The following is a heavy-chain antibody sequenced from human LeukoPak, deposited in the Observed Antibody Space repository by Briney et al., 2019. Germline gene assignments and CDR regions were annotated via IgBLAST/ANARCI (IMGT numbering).Heavy chain of an antibody. D-gene: IGHD6-13*01. CDR2: ISSSSSTI. V-gene: IGHV3-48*01. CDR3: GIAAAGTSTDNWFDP. CDR1: GFTFGSYS. Sequence: PGGSLRLSCAASGFTFGSYSMNWVRQAPGKGLEWVSYISSSSSTIYYADSVKGRFTISRDNAKNSLYLQMNSLRAEDTAVYYCGIAAAGTSTDNWFDPWGQGTLVTVSS. J-gene: IGHJ5*02.